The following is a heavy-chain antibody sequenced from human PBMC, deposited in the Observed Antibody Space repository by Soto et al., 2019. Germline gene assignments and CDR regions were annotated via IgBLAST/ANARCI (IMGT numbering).Heavy chain of an antibody. CDR3: ARLDPFDYDILPVSFDP. CDR2: IIPILGIA. CDR1: GGTFRSYT. Sequence: SVKVSCKASGGTFRSYTISWVRQAPGQGLEWMGRIIPILGIANYAQKFQGRVTITADKSTSTAYMELSSLRSEDTAVYYCARLDPFDYDILPVSFDPWGQGTLVTSPQ. D-gene: IGHD3-9*01. J-gene: IGHJ5*02. V-gene: IGHV1-69*02.